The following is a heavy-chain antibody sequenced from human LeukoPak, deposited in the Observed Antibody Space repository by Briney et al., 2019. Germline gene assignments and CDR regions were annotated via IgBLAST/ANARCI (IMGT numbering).Heavy chain of an antibody. Sequence: GASVKVSCKASGYTFTSYGISWVRQAPGQGLEWMGWISPYNGNTKYAQKIQGRVTMTTDTSTSTAYMELRSLRSDDTAVYYCARGGLSSVIAAPQMVDYWGQGTLVTVSS. CDR1: GYTFTSYG. CDR2: ISPYNGNT. V-gene: IGHV1-18*01. J-gene: IGHJ4*02. CDR3: ARGGLSSVIAAPQMVDY. D-gene: IGHD6-13*01.